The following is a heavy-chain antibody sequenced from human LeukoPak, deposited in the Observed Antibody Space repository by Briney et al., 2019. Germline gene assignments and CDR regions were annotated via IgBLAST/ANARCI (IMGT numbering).Heavy chain of an antibody. CDR2: IYYSGST. V-gene: IGHV4-59*08. D-gene: IGHD4-17*01. Sequence: SETLSLTCTVSGGSISSYYWSWIRQPPGKGLEWIGYIYYSGSTNYNPSLKSRVTISVDTSKNQFSLKLSSATAADTAVYYCARNYGDYGSDFDYWGQGTLVTVSS. J-gene: IGHJ4*02. CDR3: ARNYGDYGSDFDY. CDR1: GGSISSYY.